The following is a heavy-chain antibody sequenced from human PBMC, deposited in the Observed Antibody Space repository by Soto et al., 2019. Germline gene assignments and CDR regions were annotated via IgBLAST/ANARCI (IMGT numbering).Heavy chain of an antibody. CDR3: AKDLGDSSVFDY. V-gene: IGHV3-30*18. Sequence: GGSLRLSCAASGFTFSSYGVHWVRQAPGKGLEWVAVISYDGSNKYYADSVKGRFTISRDNSTNTLYLQMNSLRAEDTAVYYCAKDLGDSSVFDYWGQGTLVTVYS. J-gene: IGHJ4*02. D-gene: IGHD3-22*01. CDR1: GFTFSSYG. CDR2: ISYDGSNK.